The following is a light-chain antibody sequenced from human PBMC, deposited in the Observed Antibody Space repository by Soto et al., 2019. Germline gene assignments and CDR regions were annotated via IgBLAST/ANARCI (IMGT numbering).Light chain of an antibody. J-gene: IGKJ2*02. Sequence: EVVLTQSPDTLSLSPGETATLSCRASQSVDRYVALYQQKLGQAPRLLIYDAYTRATGVAARFTGSGSATDFSLTITSLEPEDFAVYYCQQRVKWPSTFGPGTKVE. CDR2: DAY. CDR3: QQRVKWPST. V-gene: IGKV3-11*01. CDR1: QSVDRY.